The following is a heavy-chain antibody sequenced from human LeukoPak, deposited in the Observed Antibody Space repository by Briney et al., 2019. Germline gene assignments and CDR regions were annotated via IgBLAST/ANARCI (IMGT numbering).Heavy chain of an antibody. Sequence: SVKVSCKASGGTFSSYAISWVRQAPEQGLEWMGGIIPIFGTANYAQKFQGRVTITADKSTSTAYMELSSLRSEDTAVYYCARGALATVTTISGGAFDIWGQGTMVTVSS. CDR2: IIPIFGTA. CDR3: ARGALATVTTISGGAFDI. V-gene: IGHV1-69*06. D-gene: IGHD4-17*01. CDR1: GGTFSSYA. J-gene: IGHJ3*02.